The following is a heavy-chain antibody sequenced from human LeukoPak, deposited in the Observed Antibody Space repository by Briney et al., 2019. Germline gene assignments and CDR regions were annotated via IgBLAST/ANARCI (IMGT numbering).Heavy chain of an antibody. D-gene: IGHD4-17*01. V-gene: IGHV4-59*01. CDR2: IHYSGST. CDR3: ARSGIYGDYGIYFDY. J-gene: IGHJ4*02. CDR1: GDSISSYY. Sequence: SETLSLTCSVSGDSISSYYWSWIRQPPGKGLEWIGYIHYSGSTKSNPSLKSRVTISADTSKKQFSLKLSSVTAADTAVYYCARSGIYGDYGIYFDYWGQGTLVTVSS.